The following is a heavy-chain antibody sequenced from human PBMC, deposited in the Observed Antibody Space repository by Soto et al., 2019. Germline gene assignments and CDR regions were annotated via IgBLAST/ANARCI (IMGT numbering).Heavy chain of an antibody. CDR1: GGSISSGGYS. Sequence: SETLSLTCTVSGGSISSGGYSWTWIRQSPGKGLEWIGYTYQSGSAYYNPSLKSRVTISVDRSKNQFSLNLTSVTAADTAVYYCARDYYGMDVWGQGTTVAVS. J-gene: IGHJ6*02. CDR3: ARDYYGMDV. V-gene: IGHV4-30-2*06. CDR2: TYQSGSA.